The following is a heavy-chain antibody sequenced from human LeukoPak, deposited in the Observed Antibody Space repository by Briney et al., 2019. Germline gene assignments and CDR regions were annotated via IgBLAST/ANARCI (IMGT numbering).Heavy chain of an antibody. Sequence: ASVKVSCKASGYTFTSYGISRVRQAPGQGLERMGWISAYNDNTNYAQKLQGRVTMTTDTSTSTAYMELRSLRSDDTAVYYCARDRRDYGLAFDPWGQGTLVTVSS. CDR1: GYTFTSYG. J-gene: IGHJ5*02. V-gene: IGHV1-18*01. CDR3: ARDRRDYGLAFDP. D-gene: IGHD4/OR15-4a*01. CDR2: ISAYNDNT.